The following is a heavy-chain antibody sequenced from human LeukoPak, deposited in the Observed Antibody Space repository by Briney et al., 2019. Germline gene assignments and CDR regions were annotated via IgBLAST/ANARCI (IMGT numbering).Heavy chain of an antibody. D-gene: IGHD4/OR15-4a*01. Sequence: PGGSLRLSCTVSGFTVSSNSMSWVRQAPGKGLEWVSFIYTDNTHYSDSGKGRFTISRDNSKTTLYLQMNSLRAEDTPVYYCARRAGAYSQHYYYCVQGTLVTVCS. V-gene: IGHV3-53*01. CDR1: GFTVSSNS. CDR2: IYTDNT. CDR3: ARRAGAYSQHYYY. J-gene: IGHJ4*02.